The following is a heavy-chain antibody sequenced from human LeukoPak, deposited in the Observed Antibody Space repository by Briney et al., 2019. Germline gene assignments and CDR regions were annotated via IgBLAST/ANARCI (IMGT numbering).Heavy chain of an antibody. CDR2: ISGSGGST. CDR1: GFTFSNAW. J-gene: IGHJ4*02. V-gene: IGHV3-23*01. D-gene: IGHD3-10*01. Sequence: GGSLRLSCAASGFTFSNAWMSWVRQAPGKGLEWVSAISGSGGSTYYADSVKGRFTISRDNSKNTLYLQMNSLRAEDMAVYYCAKDLYMVRGVINPFDYWGQGTLVTVSS. CDR3: AKDLYMVRGVINPFDY.